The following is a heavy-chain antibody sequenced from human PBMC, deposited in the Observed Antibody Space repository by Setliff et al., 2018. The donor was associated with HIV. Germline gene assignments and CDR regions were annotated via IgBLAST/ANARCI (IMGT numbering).Heavy chain of an antibody. D-gene: IGHD2-2*02. V-gene: IGHV1-18*01. CDR1: GYTFTSYG. CDR3: ARDPGCRTSCYNDALDI. J-gene: IGHJ3*02. Sequence: ASVKVSCKASGYTFTSYGISWVRQAPGQGLEWMGWISAYNGNTNYAQKLKGRVTMTTDTSTSTAYMELRSMRSDDTAVYYCARDPGCRTSCYNDALDIWGQGTMVTVSS. CDR2: ISAYNGNT.